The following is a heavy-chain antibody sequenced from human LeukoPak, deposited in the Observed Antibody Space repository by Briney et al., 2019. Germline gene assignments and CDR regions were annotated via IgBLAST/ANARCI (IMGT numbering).Heavy chain of an antibody. CDR3: ARQDTAMVKGWFDP. D-gene: IGHD5-18*01. J-gene: IGHJ5*02. CDR2: INHSGNT. V-gene: IGHV4-38-2*01. Sequence: PSETLSLTCAVSGYSISSGYYWVWIRQPPGRGLEWIGSINHSGNTYCNPSLKSRVAISIDTSKNDFSLKVTSVTAADTAVYFCARQDTAMVKGWFDPWGQGTLVTVSS. CDR1: GYSISSGYY.